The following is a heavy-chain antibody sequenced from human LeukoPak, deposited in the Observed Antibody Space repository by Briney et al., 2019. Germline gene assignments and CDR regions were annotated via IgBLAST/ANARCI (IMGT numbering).Heavy chain of an antibody. Sequence: GASVKVSCKAAGYTFTSYYMHWVRQAPGQGLEWMGIINASGGSTSYAQKFQGRVTMTRDTSTSTVYMELSSLRSEDPAAYYCARDLLNYYDSSGYTSFDYWGQGTLVTVSS. CDR3: ARDLLNYYDSSGYTSFDY. CDR1: GYTFTSYY. V-gene: IGHV1-46*01. CDR2: INASGGST. J-gene: IGHJ4*02. D-gene: IGHD3-22*01.